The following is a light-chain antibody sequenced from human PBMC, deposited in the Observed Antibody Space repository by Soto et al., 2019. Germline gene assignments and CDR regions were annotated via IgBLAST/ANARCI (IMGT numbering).Light chain of an antibody. Sequence: DIQMTQSPSSLSAAAGDRVTITCRASQSINSYLNWYQEKPGKAPKVLIYAASSLQSGVPSRFSGSGSGTDFTLTISSLQPEDFASYYCQQRYSTPFTFGGGTKVEIK. CDR2: AAS. CDR3: QQRYSTPFT. V-gene: IGKV1-39*01. CDR1: QSINSY. J-gene: IGKJ4*01.